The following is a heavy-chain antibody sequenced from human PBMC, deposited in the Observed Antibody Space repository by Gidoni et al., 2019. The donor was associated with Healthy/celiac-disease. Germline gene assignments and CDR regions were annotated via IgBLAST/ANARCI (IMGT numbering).Heavy chain of an antibody. D-gene: IGHD3-10*01. J-gene: IGHJ4*02. CDR2: ISGSGGST. CDR1: GFPFSRYA. V-gene: IGHV3-23*01. Sequence: EVQLLESGGGLVQPGGSLRLSCAASGFPFSRYAISWVRQPPGKGLEWCSAISGSGGSTYYADSVKGRFTIARDKSKNTLYLQMNSLRAEDTAVYYCAKDLEIVPAARGYGSGSVGFDYWGQGTLVTVSS. CDR3: AKDLEIVPAARGYGSGSVGFDY.